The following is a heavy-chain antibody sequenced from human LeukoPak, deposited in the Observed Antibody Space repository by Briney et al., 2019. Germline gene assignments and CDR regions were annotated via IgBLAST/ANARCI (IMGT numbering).Heavy chain of an antibody. J-gene: IGHJ1*01. CDR3: TTDRYCSGITCREYFQH. CDR2: IKSKTDGGTI. V-gene: IGHV3-15*01. CDR1: GFTFSNAW. D-gene: IGHD2-15*01. Sequence: GGSLRLSCAASGFTFSNAWMSWVRQAPGKGLEWVGRIKSKTDGGTIDYAAPVKGRFTISRDDSKNTLYLQMNSLKNEDTAMYYCTTDRYCSGITCREYFQHCGQGTLVTVSS.